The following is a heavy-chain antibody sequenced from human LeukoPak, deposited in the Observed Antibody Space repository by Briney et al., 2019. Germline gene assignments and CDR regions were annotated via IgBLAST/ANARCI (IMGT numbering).Heavy chain of an antibody. Sequence: GGSLRLSCAASGFTFSSYAMHWVRQAPGKGLEWVAVISYDGSNKYYADSVKGRFTISRDNSKNTLYLQMNSLRAEDTAVYYCASCLYYYYGMDVWGQGTTVTVSS. CDR3: ASCLYYYYGMDV. V-gene: IGHV3-30-3*01. CDR2: ISYDGSNK. CDR1: GFTFSSYA. J-gene: IGHJ6*02.